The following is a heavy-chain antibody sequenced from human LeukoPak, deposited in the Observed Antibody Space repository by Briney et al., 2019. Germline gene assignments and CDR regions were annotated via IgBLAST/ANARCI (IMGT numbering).Heavy chain of an antibody. CDR3: ARDGRSSSSSFDY. J-gene: IGHJ4*02. Sequence: SETLSLTCTVPGGSISSYYWSWIRQPPGKGLEWIGYIYYSGSTNYNPSLKSRVTISVDTSKNQFSLKLSSVTAADTAVYYCARDGRSSSSSFDYWGQGTLVTVSS. V-gene: IGHV4-59*01. D-gene: IGHD6-6*01. CDR2: IYYSGST. CDR1: GGSISSYY.